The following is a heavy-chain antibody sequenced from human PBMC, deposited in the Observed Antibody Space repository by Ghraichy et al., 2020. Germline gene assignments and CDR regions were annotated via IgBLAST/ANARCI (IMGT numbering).Heavy chain of an antibody. CDR2: IYYSGSS. Sequence: SETLSLTCSVSGGSISSGGYDWSWIRQHPGKGLEWIGYIYYSGSSYYNPSLKSRVSISVDTSKNQFSLKLSSVTAADTAVYYCARNPEAYCSTICAAPYYYYYMDVWGKGTTVTVSS. CDR1: GGSISSGGYD. D-gene: IGHD2-2*01. V-gene: IGHV4-31*03. CDR3: ARNPEAYCSTICAAPYYYYYMDV. J-gene: IGHJ6*03.